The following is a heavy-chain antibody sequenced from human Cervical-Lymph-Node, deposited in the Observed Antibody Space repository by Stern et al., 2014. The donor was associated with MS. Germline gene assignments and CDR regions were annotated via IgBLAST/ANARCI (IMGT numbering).Heavy chain of an antibody. CDR1: GFTFSSYA. Sequence: EVQLVESGGGLVQPGGSLRLSCAASGFTFSSYAMSWVRQAPGKGLEWVSAISGSGGSTYYADSVTGRFTIYRDNSKNTLYLQMNSLRAEDTAVYYCAKGGYSYVYGMDVWGQGTTVTVSS. CDR2: ISGSGGST. D-gene: IGHD5-18*01. CDR3: AKGGYSYVYGMDV. J-gene: IGHJ6*02. V-gene: IGHV3-23*04.